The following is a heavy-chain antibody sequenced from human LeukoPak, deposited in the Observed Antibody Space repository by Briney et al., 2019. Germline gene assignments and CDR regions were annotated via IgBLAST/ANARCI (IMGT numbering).Heavy chain of an antibody. Sequence: GGSLRLSCAASGFTFSSYGMHWVRQAPGKGLEWVAVISYDGSNKYYADSVKGRFTISRDNSKNTLYLQMSSLRAEDTAVYYCAKDQGRDDILTGFDYWGQGTLVTVSS. CDR3: AKDQGRDDILTGFDY. J-gene: IGHJ4*02. CDR2: ISYDGSNK. D-gene: IGHD3-9*01. CDR1: GFTFSSYG. V-gene: IGHV3-30*18.